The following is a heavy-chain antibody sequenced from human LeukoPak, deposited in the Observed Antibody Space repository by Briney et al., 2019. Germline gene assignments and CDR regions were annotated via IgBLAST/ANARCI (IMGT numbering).Heavy chain of an antibody. CDR2: IYYSGST. D-gene: IGHD3-3*01. CDR1: GGSVSSGSYY. CDR3: ARAVSDFWSGDYYYYYGMDV. J-gene: IGHJ6*02. V-gene: IGHV4-61*01. Sequence: SETLSLTCTVSGGSVSSGSYYWSWIRQPPGKGLEWIGYIYYSGSTNYNPSLKSRVTISVDTSKNQFSLKLSSVTAADTAVYYCARAVSDFWSGDYYYYYGMDVWGQGTTVTVSS.